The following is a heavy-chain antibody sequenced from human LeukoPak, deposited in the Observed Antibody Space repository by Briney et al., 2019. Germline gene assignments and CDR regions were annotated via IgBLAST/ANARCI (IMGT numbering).Heavy chain of an antibody. CDR2: ISGSGGST. CDR1: GFTFSIYA. CDR3: AKKRGPSGGTYFDY. J-gene: IGHJ4*02. Sequence: PGGSLRLSCAASGFTFSIYAMSWVRQAPGKGLEWVSAISGSGGSTYYADSVKGRFTISRDNSKNTLYLQMNSLRAEDTAVYYCAKKRGPSGGTYFDYCGQGTLVTVSS. V-gene: IGHV3-23*01. D-gene: IGHD6-25*01.